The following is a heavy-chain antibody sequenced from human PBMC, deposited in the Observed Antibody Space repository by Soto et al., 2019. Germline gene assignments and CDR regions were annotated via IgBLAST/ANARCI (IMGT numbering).Heavy chain of an antibody. CDR1: GYTFTSYG. J-gene: IGHJ4*02. V-gene: IGHV1-18*01. CDR2: ISAYNGNT. Sequence: QVPLVQSGAEVKKPGASVKVSCKASGYTFTSYGISWVRQAPGQGLEWMGWISAYNGNTNYAQKLQGRVTMTTDTSTSKAYMELRSLRSHDTAVYYCARSPRGLRFNTWDFDYWGQGTLVTVSS. D-gene: IGHD4-17*01. CDR3: ARSPRGLRFNTWDFDY.